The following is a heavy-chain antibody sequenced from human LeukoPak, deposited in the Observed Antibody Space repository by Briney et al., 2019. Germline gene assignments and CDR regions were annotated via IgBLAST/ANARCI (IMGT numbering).Heavy chain of an antibody. CDR2: INHSGST. Sequence: SETLSLTCAVYGGSFSGYYWSWIRQPPGKGLEWIGEINHSGSTNYNPSLKSRVTISVDTSKSQFSLRLSSVTAADTAVYYCARLTYSNNWYFRRGLDNWFDPWGQGTLVTVSS. V-gene: IGHV4-34*01. CDR3: ARLTYSNNWYFRRGLDNWFDP. CDR1: GGSFSGYY. D-gene: IGHD6-13*01. J-gene: IGHJ5*02.